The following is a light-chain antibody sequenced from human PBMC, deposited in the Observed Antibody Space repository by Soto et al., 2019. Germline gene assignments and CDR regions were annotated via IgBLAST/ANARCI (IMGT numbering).Light chain of an antibody. V-gene: IGLV2-14*01. CDR3: SSSTTRSTDDLV. CDR1: SSDIGDYNY. J-gene: IGLJ2*01. Sequence: QSALTQPASVSGSPGQSITISCTGTSSDIGDYNYVSWYQHHPGKAPKLIIYEVRYRPSGVSGRFTGSKSGSTASLTISGLQTDDEAHYFCSSSTTRSTDDLVFGGGTKLTVL. CDR2: EVR.